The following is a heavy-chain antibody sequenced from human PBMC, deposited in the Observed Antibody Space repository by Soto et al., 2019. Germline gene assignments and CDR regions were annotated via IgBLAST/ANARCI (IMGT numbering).Heavy chain of an antibody. Sequence: PSETLSLTGIVAGGSISRNYWSWIRQPPEKGLEWIGYIYYTGSTNFNPSLKNRVIISVDTSKNQFSLKLSSVNAAETAVYYSARSYPNTIFGVVPYRGLDVSRKGTTVTVSS. D-gene: IGHD3-3*01. CDR1: GGSISRNY. J-gene: IGHJ6*04. V-gene: IGHV4-59*01. CDR2: IYYTGST. CDR3: ARSYPNTIFGVVPYRGLDV.